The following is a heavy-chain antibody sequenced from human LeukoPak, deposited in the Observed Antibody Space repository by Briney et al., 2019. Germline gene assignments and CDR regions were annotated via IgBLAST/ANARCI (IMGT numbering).Heavy chain of an antibody. CDR3: AKGGCSSTSCYGTYYYYGMDV. V-gene: IGHV3-30-3*01. J-gene: IGHJ6*02. CDR1: GFTFSSYA. CDR2: ISYDGSDK. Sequence: PAGGSLRLSCAASGFTFSSYAMHWVRQAPGKGLEWVAVISYDGSDKYYADSVKGRFTISRDNSKNTLYLQMNSLRAEDTAVYYCAKGGCSSTSCYGTYYYYGMDVWGQGTTVTVSS. D-gene: IGHD2-2*01.